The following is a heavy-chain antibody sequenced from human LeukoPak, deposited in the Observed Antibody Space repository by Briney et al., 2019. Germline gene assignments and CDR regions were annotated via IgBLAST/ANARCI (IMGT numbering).Heavy chain of an antibody. D-gene: IGHD2-15*01. CDR1: GFTFSSYS. V-gene: IGHV3-21*01. CDR2: ISSSSSYI. J-gene: IGHJ6*03. CDR3: ARYSEKGLWYYYYYMDV. Sequence: GGSLRLSCAASGFTFSSYSMNWVRQAPGKGLEWVSSISSSSSYIYYADSVKGRFTISRDNAKNSLYLQMNSLRAEDTAVYYRARYSEKGLWYYYYYMDVWGKGTTVTVSS.